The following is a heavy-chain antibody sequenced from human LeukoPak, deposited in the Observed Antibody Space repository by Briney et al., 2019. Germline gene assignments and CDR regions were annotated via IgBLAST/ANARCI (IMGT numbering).Heavy chain of an antibody. J-gene: IGHJ4*02. V-gene: IGHV4-30-2*01. Sequence: PSETLSLTCAVSGGSISSGDYSWSWIRQPPGKGLEWIGYIYHSGSTYYNPSLKSRVTISVDRSKNQFSLKLSSVTAADTAVYYCARVSTFRGVIGYFDYWGQGTLVTVSS. D-gene: IGHD3-16*02. CDR1: GGSISSGDYS. CDR3: ARVSTFRGVIGYFDY. CDR2: IYHSGST.